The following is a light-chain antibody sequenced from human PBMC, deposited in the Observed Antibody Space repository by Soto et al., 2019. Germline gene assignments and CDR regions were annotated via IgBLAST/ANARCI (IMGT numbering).Light chain of an antibody. J-gene: IGLJ2*01. V-gene: IGLV2-14*03. CDR1: SSDVGAYNY. CDR3: SSYTTSGTVV. CDR2: DVI. Sequence: QSALTQPASVSGSPGQSITISCTGTSSDVGAYNYVSWYQQHPGKAPKLMIFDVINRPSGVSNRFSGSKSSNTASLTISGLQAEDEADYYCSSYTTSGTVVFGGGTKLTVL.